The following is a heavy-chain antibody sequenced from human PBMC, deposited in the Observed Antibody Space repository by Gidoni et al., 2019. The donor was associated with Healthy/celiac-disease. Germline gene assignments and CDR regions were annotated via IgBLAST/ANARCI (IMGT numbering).Heavy chain of an antibody. Sequence: QVQLVESGGGVVQPGRSLRLSCAASGFTFRSYGMHWVRQAPGKGLEWVAVIWYDGSNKYYADSVKGRFTISRDNSKNTLYLQMNSLRAEDTAVYYCARDGYYGSGSYLNYWGQGTLVTVSS. V-gene: IGHV3-33*08. J-gene: IGHJ4*02. D-gene: IGHD3-10*01. CDR1: GFTFRSYG. CDR3: ARDGYYGSGSYLNY. CDR2: IWYDGSNK.